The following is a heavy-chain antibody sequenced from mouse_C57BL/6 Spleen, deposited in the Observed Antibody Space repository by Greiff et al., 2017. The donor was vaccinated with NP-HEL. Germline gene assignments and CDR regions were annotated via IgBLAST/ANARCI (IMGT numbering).Heavy chain of an antibody. V-gene: IGHV5-6*01. D-gene: IGHD1-1*01. CDR3: ARHGTTVVATGYYAMDY. CDR1: GFTFSSYG. Sequence: EVQLVESGGDLVKPGGSLKLSCAASGFTFSSYGMSWVRQTPDKRLEWVATISSGGSYTYYPDSVKGRFTISRDNAKNTLYLQMSSLKSEDTAMYYCARHGTTVVATGYYAMDYWGQRTSVTVSS. CDR2: ISSGGSYT. J-gene: IGHJ4*01.